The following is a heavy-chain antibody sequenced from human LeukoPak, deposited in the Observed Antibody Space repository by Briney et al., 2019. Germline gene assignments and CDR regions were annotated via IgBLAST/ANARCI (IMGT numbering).Heavy chain of an antibody. CDR3: AKGGRLVARVFY. J-gene: IGHJ4*02. Sequence: AGGSLRLSCAASGFTFSSYAMSWVRQAPGKGLEWVSAISGSGDSTYYADSVKGRFTISRDNSKNTLYLQMNSLRAEDTAVYYCAKGGRLVARVFYWGQGTLVTVSS. CDR2: ISGSGDST. V-gene: IGHV3-23*01. D-gene: IGHD2-8*02. CDR1: GFTFSSYA.